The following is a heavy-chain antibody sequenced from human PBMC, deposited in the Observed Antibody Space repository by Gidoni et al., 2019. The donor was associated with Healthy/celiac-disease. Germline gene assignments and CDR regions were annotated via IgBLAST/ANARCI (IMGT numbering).Heavy chain of an antibody. J-gene: IGHJ3*02. Sequence: QVQLQQWGAGLLKPSETLSPTCAVYGWSFSGYYWIGEITHSGSTNDNPSLKGRVTISVDTSKNQFSLKLSSVTAADTAVYYCARDGVGVLWFGQVHSDAFDIWGQGTMVTVSA. CDR3: ARDGVGVLWFGQVHSDAFDI. CDR1: GWSFSGYY. V-gene: IGHV4-34*01. D-gene: IGHD3-10*01. CDR2: ITHSGST.